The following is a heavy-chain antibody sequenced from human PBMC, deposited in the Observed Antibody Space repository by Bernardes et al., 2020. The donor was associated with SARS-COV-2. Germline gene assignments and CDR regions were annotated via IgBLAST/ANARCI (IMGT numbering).Heavy chain of an antibody. J-gene: IGHJ4*02. CDR3: ARAVLVYYGSGSYRDS. Sequence: SLSLSCAASGFAFNSYTMNWLRQAPGKGLEWVSSIDSTGTIIYYADSVKGRFTVSRDNAKNSLYLQMNSLRAEDTATYYCARAVLVYYGSGSYRDSWGQGTLVTVSS. CDR1: GFAFNSYT. CDR2: IDSTGTII. D-gene: IGHD3-10*01. V-gene: IGHV3-21*01.